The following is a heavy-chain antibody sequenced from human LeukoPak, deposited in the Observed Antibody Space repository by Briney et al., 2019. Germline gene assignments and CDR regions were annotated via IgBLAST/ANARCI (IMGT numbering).Heavy chain of an antibody. Sequence: SETLSLTCTVSGGSISSYYWSWIRQPPGKGLEWIGYIYYTGTTNYNPSLKSRVTISVDTSKKQFSLKLTSVTAADTAVYYCAREFGHNRWYFDYWGQGALVTVSS. CDR1: GGSISSYY. V-gene: IGHV4-59*01. D-gene: IGHD5-24*01. CDR3: AREFGHNRWYFDY. J-gene: IGHJ4*02. CDR2: IYYTGTT.